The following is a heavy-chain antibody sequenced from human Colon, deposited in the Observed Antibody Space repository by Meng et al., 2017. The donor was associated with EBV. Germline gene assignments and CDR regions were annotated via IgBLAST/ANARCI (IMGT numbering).Heavy chain of an antibody. CDR2: ILHAGVT. V-gene: IGHV4-4*02. CDR3: ARGEHYTWDV. Sequence: QVLWHESGSRMVNPSWPLSIICSVSDDCTLRSNWWRWVRQSPGKGLEWIGKILHAGVTNYNPSLKSRVSMSVDRYRIQASLNLNSVTAADTAIYYCARGEHYTWDVWGQGIQVTVSS. CDR1: DDCTLRSNW. J-gene: IGHJ4*02. D-gene: IGHD3-16*01.